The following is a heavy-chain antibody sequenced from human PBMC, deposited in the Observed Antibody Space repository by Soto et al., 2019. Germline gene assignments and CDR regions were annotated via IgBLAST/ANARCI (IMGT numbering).Heavy chain of an antibody. CDR1: GWNVSRSA. D-gene: IGHD6-6*01. Sequence: GWNVSRSALPQVRQDKRKGLEWVSAISGSGCSTYYADSVKGRFTISRDNSKNTLYLQMNSLRAEDTAVYYCAKDGRYVSRSSGYGFDPWRQGTPVTVSS. V-gene: IGHV3-23*01. CDR2: ISGSGCST. CDR3: AKDGRYVSRSSGYGFDP. J-gene: IGHJ5*02.